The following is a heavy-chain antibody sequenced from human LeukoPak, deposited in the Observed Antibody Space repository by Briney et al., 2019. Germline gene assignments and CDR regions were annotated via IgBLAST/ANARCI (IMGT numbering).Heavy chain of an antibody. CDR2: ISYDGSNK. CDR3: ARATHYYGSGSYPLPYYYYYGMDV. D-gene: IGHD3-10*01. Sequence: GGSLRLSCAASGFTFSSYAMHWVRQAPGKGLEWVAVISYDGSNKYYADSVKGRFTISRDNSKNTLYLQMNSLRAEDTAVYYCARATHYYGSGSYPLPYYYYYGMDVWGQGTTVTVSS. J-gene: IGHJ6*02. V-gene: IGHV3-30-3*01. CDR1: GFTFSSYA.